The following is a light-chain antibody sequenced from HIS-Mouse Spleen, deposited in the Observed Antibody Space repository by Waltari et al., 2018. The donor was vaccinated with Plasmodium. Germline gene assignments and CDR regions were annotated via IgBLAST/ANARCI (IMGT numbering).Light chain of an antibody. CDR3: CSYAGSYTWV. CDR2: DVS. J-gene: IGLJ3*02. Sequence: QSALTQPRSVSGSPGQSVTISCTGTSSDVGGYDLASWYQQHPGKAPKLMIYDVSKRPSGVPDRFSGSKSGNTASLTISGLQAEDEADYYCCSYAGSYTWVFGGGTKLTVL. CDR1: SSDVGGYDL. V-gene: IGLV2-11*01.